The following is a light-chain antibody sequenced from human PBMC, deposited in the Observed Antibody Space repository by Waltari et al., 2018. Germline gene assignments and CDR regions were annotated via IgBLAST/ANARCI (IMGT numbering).Light chain of an antibody. Sequence: DIQMNKSTSTLSASVGERVTITCLASQSISNWLAWYQQKPGKAPKLLIYKASTLESWVPSRFSVSGSGTEFTLTISSLQPDDFSTYYCQQYNSYSLLTFGGGTKVEIK. V-gene: IGKV1-5*03. CDR3: QQYNSYSLLT. CDR1: QSISNW. J-gene: IGKJ4*01. CDR2: KAS.